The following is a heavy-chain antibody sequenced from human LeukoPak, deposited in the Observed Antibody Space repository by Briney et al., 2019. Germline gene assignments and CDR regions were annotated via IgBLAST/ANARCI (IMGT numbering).Heavy chain of an antibody. CDR1: GYTFTSYY. CDR2: INPSGGST. V-gene: IGHV1-46*01. D-gene: IGHD3-10*01. Sequence: GASVKVSCKASGYTFTSYYMHWVRQAPGQGLGWMGIINPSGGSTSYAQKFQGRVTMTRDTFTSTVYMELSSLRSEDTAVYYCAREGRVRGVIQPQSFDYWGQGTLVTVSS. J-gene: IGHJ4*02. CDR3: AREGRVRGVIQPQSFDY.